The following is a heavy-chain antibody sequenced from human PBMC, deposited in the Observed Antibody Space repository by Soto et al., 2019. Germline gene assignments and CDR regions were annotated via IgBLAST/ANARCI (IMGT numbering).Heavy chain of an antibody. Sequence: EVQLVESGGGLVQPGGSLRLSCEASGFTFRNYDMHWVRQGTGKGLEWVSGISAAGDPDYADSVEGRFTISRENAQNSFFLQMNSLRVGDTAVYYFARNDRDFYGLDVWGQGTTVIVSS. J-gene: IGHJ6*02. V-gene: IGHV3-13*05. CDR2: ISAAGDP. CDR3: ARNDRDFYGLDV. CDR1: GFTFRNYD.